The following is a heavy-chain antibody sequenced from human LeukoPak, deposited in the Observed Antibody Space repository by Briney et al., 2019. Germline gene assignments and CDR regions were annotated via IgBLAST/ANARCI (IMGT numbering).Heavy chain of an antibody. CDR1: GFTEFTFSRYG. V-gene: IGHV3-21*01. D-gene: IGHD6-13*01. CDR3: ARDAYSSIASFDI. CDR2: ISSSSSYI. J-gene: IGHJ3*02. Sequence: GGTLRLSCAASGFTEFTFSRYGMSWVRQAPGKGLEWVSSISSSSSYIYYADSVKGRFTISRDNAKNSLYLQMNSLRAEDTAVYYCARDAYSSIASFDIWGQGTMVTVSS.